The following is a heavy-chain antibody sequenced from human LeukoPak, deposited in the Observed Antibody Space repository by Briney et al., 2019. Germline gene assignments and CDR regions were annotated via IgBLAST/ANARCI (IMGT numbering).Heavy chain of an antibody. CDR3: AKSRSEVVVAAANY. V-gene: IGHV3-23*01. J-gene: IGHJ4*02. CDR1: GFTFSSYA. Sequence: PGGSLRLSCAAPGFTFSSYAMNWVRQAPGKGLEWVSAITGSGGTTYYADSVRGRFTISRDNSKNTLYLQMNSLRAEDTAIYYCAKSRSEVVVAAANYWGQGTLITVSS. CDR2: ITGSGGTT. D-gene: IGHD2-15*01.